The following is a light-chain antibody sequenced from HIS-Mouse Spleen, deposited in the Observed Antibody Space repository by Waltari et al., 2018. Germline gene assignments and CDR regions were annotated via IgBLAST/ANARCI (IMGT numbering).Light chain of an antibody. V-gene: IGLV3-10*01. J-gene: IGLJ2*01. Sequence: SYELTQPPSVSVSPGQTARITCSGCALPKNYAYGYQQKSGQAPVLVIYEDSKRPSGIPERFSGSSSGTMATLTISGAQVEDEADYYCYSTDSSGNHRVFGGGTKLTVL. CDR2: EDS. CDR3: YSTDSSGNHRV. CDR1: ALPKNY.